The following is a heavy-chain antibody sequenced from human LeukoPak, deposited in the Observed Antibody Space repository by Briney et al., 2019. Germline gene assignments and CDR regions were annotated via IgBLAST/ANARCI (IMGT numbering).Heavy chain of an antibody. CDR3: ARVGYDILTGTFDY. D-gene: IGHD3-9*01. CDR2: IYSGGST. J-gene: IGHJ4*02. CDR1: GFTVSSNY. V-gene: IGHV3-53*01. Sequence: GRSLRLSCAASGFTVSSNYMSWVRQAPGKGLEWGSVIYSGGSTYYADSVKGRFTISRDNFKNTLYLQMNSLRAEDTAVYYCARVGYDILTGTFDYWGQGTLVTVSS.